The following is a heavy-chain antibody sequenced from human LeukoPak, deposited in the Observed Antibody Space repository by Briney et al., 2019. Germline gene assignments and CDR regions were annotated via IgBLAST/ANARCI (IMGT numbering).Heavy chain of an antibody. Sequence: GGSLRLSCAASGFTFSTYSMKWVRQAPGKGLEWVSYISDSGAIYYADSVKGRFTISRDNSKNTLYLQMNSLRAEDTAVYYCARDPETYCGGDCLGYFDYWGQGTLVTVSS. CDR3: ARDPETYCGGDCLGYFDY. D-gene: IGHD2-21*02. V-gene: IGHV3-48*01. CDR2: ISDSGAI. CDR1: GFTFSTYS. J-gene: IGHJ4*02.